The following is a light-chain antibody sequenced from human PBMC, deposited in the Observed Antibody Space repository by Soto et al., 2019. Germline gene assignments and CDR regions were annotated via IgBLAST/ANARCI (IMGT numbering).Light chain of an antibody. V-gene: IGKV1-27*01. CDR3: QQYNNWPPWT. J-gene: IGKJ1*01. Sequence: DIQMTQSPSSLSASVGDRVTITCRASQGISNYLAWYQQIPGKVPKLLISAASTRATGIPARFSGSGSGTEFTLTISSLQSEDFAVYYCQQYNNWPPWTFGQGTKVEIK. CDR2: AAS. CDR1: QGISNY.